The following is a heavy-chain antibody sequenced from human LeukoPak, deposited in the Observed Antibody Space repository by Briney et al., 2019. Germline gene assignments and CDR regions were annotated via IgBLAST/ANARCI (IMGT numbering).Heavy chain of an antibody. J-gene: IGHJ4*02. CDR2: ISGSGGST. V-gene: IGHV3-23*01. Sequence: GGTLLLSCAASGFTFSSYGMSWVRQAPGKGLEWVSAISGSGGSTYYADSVKGRFTISRDNSKNTLYLQMNSLRAEDTAVYYCATGCYYSDYWGQGTLVTVSS. CDR3: ATGCYYSDY. D-gene: IGHD1-14*01. CDR1: GFTFSSYG.